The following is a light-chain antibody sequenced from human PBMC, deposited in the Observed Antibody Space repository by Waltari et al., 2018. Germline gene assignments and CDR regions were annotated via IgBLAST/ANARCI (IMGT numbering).Light chain of an antibody. V-gene: IGLV2-8*01. J-gene: IGLJ1*01. CDR1: SSDVGGFSY. CDR2: EVA. CDR3: SSYGGDNNYV. Sequence: QSALTQPPSASGSPGQSVTISCTGTSSDVGGFSYVSWFQQHPGKSPHRIIYEVAKRPAGVPGRFAGDKSGYTAALTGSGLQAEEEADYYCSSYGGDNNYVFGSGTKVTVL.